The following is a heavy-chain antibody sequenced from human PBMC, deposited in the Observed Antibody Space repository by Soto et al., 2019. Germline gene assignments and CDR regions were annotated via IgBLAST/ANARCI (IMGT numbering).Heavy chain of an antibody. D-gene: IGHD6-19*01. V-gene: IGHV3-74*01. CDR1: GFTFNDYW. CDR2: INGDGSTT. J-gene: IGHJ4*02. Sequence: EVQLVESGGGLVQPGGSLRLSCVASGFTFNDYWMHWVRQAPGKGLVWVARINGDGSTTTYADSVQGRFTISRANARNTLYLHLSSLRPEDTALYYCARGYSSGPDSRGQGTLVTVSS. CDR3: ARGYSSGPDS.